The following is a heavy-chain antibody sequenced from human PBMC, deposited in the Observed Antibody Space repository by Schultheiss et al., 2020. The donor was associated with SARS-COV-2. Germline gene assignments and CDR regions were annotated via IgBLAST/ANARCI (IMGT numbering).Heavy chain of an antibody. CDR3: AREPHDYGDYFPPGDL. D-gene: IGHD4-17*01. CDR2: ISGYNGYT. CDR1: GYTFTSHG. V-gene: IGHV1-18*04. J-gene: IGHJ2*01. Sequence: ASVKVSCKTSGYTFTSHGISWVRQAPGQGFEWMGWISGYNGYTDYAQKFQGRITMTTDTSTSTAYMELRSLRSDDTAVYYCAREPHDYGDYFPPGDLWGRGTLVTVSS.